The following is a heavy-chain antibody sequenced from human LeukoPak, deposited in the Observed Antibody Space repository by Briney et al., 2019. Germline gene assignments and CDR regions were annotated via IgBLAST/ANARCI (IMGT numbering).Heavy chain of an antibody. CDR2: IYYSGST. D-gene: IGHD3-22*01. J-gene: IGHJ4*02. CDR3: ARLDSEGHYNPYITMKVLRETPRIDY. V-gene: IGHV4-39*01. CDR1: GGSISSSSYY. Sequence: PSETLTLTCTVSGGSISSSSYYWGWIRQPPGKGLEWIGSIYYSGSTYYNPSLKSRVTISVDTSKNQFSLKLSSVTAADTAVYYCARLDSEGHYNPYITMKVLRETPRIDYWGQGTLVTVSS.